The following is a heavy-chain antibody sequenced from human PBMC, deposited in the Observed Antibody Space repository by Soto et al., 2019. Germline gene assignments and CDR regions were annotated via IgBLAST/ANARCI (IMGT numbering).Heavy chain of an antibody. CDR2: ISSSSSYI. CDR3: ARGITFGSSGYYYFDY. CDR1: GFTFSSYS. D-gene: IGHD3-22*01. J-gene: IGHJ4*02. Sequence: GESLKISCAASGFTFSSYSMNWVRQAPGKGLEWVSSISSSSSYIYYADSVKGRFTISRDNAKNSLYLQMNSLRAEDTAVYYCARGITFGSSGYYYFDYWGQGTLVTVSS. V-gene: IGHV3-21*01.